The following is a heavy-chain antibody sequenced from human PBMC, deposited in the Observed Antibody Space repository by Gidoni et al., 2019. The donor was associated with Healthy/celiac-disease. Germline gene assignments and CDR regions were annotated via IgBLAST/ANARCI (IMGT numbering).Heavy chain of an antibody. CDR3: ARLIYYYDSSGYSDY. D-gene: IGHD3-22*01. V-gene: IGHV4-39*01. CDR1: GGPISSSSYY. Sequence: QLQLQESGPGLVKPSETLSRTCTVSGGPISSSSYYWGWIRQPPGKGLEWIGSIYYRGSTYYYPTLKSRVTISVDTSKNQFSLKLSSVTAADRAVYYCARLIYYYDSSGYSDYWGQGTLITVSS. CDR2: IYYRGST. J-gene: IGHJ4*02.